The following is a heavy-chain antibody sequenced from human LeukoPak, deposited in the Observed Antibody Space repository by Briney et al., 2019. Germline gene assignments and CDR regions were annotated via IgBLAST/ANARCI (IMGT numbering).Heavy chain of an antibody. D-gene: IGHD4-17*01. CDR2: INPNSGGT. CDR1: GYTFTGYY. J-gene: IGHJ4*02. CDR3: ARETPSLGENDYGDLDFDY. V-gene: IGHV1-2*02. Sequence: ASVKVSCKASGYTFTGYYMHWVRQAPGQGLEWMGWINPNSGGTNYAQKFQGRVTMTRDTSISTAYMELSRLRSDDTAVYYCARETPSLGENDYGDLDFDYWGQGTLVTVSS.